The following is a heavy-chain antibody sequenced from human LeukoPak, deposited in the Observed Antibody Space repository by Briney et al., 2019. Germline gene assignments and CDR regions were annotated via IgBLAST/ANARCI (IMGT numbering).Heavy chain of an antibody. D-gene: IGHD3-10*01. CDR2: IYPGDSDT. Sequence: GESLKISRKGSGYSFSSYWIGWVRQMPGKGLEVIGIIYPGDSDTRYNPSFQGQVTISADKSVSTAYLQWSSLKASDTAMYYCARRGSGLDYWGQGTLVTVSS. CDR1: GYSFSSYW. J-gene: IGHJ4*02. V-gene: IGHV5-51*01. CDR3: ARRGSGLDY.